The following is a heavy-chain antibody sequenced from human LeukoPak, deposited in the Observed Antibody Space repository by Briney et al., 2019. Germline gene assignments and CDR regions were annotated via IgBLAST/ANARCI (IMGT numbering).Heavy chain of an antibody. CDR3: ARFRREATRNDAFDI. CDR2: INSDGSST. V-gene: IGHV3-74*01. D-gene: IGHD2-2*01. CDR1: GFTFSSYW. J-gene: IGHJ3*02. Sequence: PGGSLRLSCAASGFTFSSYWMHWVRQAPGKGLVWVSRINSDGSSTSYADSVKGRFTISRDNAKNTLYLQMNSLRAEDTAVYYCARFRREATRNDAFDIWGQGTMVTVSS.